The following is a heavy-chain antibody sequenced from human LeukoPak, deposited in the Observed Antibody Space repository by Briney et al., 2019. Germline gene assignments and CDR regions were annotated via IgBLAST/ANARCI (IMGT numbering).Heavy chain of an antibody. D-gene: IGHD4-17*01. V-gene: IGHV3-48*03. CDR2: ISSSGSTI. J-gene: IGHJ6*03. Sequence: GGSLTLSCAASGFTFSSYEMKWVRQAAGRGLEWVSYISSSGSTIYYADSVKGRFTISRDNAKNSLYLQMNSLRAEDTAVYYCARATDLYGDYYYYYYMDVWGKGTTVTISS. CDR3: ARATDLYGDYYYYYYMDV. CDR1: GFTFSSYE.